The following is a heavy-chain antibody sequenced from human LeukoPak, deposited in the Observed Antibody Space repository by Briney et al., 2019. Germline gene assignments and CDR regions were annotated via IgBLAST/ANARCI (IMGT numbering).Heavy chain of an antibody. CDR3: AREYSGYDQTSYYFDY. J-gene: IGHJ4*02. CDR1: GYTFTGYY. Sequence: ASVKVSCKASGYTFTGYYMHWVRQAPGQGLEWMGWINPNSGGTNYAQKFQGRVTMTTDTSTSTAYMELRSLRSDDTAVYYCAREYSGYDQTSYYFDYWGQGTLVTVSS. V-gene: IGHV1-2*02. CDR2: INPNSGGT. D-gene: IGHD5-12*01.